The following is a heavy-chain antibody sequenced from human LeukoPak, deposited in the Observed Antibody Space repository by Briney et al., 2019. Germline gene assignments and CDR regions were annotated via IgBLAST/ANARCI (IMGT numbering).Heavy chain of an antibody. J-gene: IGHJ4*02. CDR1: GFTFSSYW. CDR2: IKQDGSEK. D-gene: IGHD4-17*01. CDR3: AKQFDYGVDYFYY. V-gene: IGHV3-7*02. Sequence: PGGSLTLSCAASGFTFSSYWMSWVRQPPGKGLEWVANIKQDGSEKYYVDSVKGRFIISRDNAKNSLYLQMNSLRAEDTAVYYCAKQFDYGVDYFYYWGQGTLVTVSS.